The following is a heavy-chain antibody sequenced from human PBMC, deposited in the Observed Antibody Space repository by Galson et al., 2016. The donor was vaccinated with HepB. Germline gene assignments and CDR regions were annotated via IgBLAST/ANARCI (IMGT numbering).Heavy chain of an antibody. CDR2: INPNSGDA. D-gene: IGHD5-24*01. CDR1: GYMFIGYY. CDR3: ARVGRDGFRDAFEI. V-gene: IGHV1-2*04. Sequence: SVKVSCKASGYMFIGYYMHWVRQAPGQGLEWMGWINPNSGDANYAQKFQGWVTMSRDTSINTVYMELTRLKSDDTAVYYCARVGRDGFRDAFEIWGQGTMVTVSS. J-gene: IGHJ3*02.